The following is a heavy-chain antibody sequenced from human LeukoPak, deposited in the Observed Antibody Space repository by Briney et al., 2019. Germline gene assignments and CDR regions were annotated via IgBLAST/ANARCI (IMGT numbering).Heavy chain of an antibody. V-gene: IGHV3-23*01. J-gene: IGHJ6*02. CDR3: AKDRGYSYGYETDYYYYVMDV. D-gene: IGHD5-18*01. CDR2: IRGSVGST. Sequence: PGGSLRLSCAASGFTFSSYAMSWVRHGPGKGLEWVSAIRGSVGSTYYADSVKGRFTIPGDNSKNTLYLQMNSLRAEDTAVDYCAKDRGYSYGYETDYYYYVMDVWGQGTPVTVSS. CDR1: GFTFSSYA.